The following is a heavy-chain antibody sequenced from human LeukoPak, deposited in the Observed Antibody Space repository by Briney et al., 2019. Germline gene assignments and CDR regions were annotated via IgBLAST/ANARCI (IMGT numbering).Heavy chain of an antibody. CDR3: TRGHGKSRQYLLDFDY. Sequence: ASVKVSCKTSGYTFAAHYIHWVRQAPGQGLEWMGWIDPNSGDTHYSQKFQGRVTMTTDTSINTAYMDLSGLTSDDSALFFCTRGHGKSRQYLLDFDYWGQGTLVIVSS. CDR2: IDPNSGDT. CDR1: GYTFAAHY. V-gene: IGHV1-2*02. D-gene: IGHD2-15*01. J-gene: IGHJ4*02.